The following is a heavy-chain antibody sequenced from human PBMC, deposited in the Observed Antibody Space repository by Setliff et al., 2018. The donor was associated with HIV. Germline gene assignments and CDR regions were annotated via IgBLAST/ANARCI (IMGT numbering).Heavy chain of an antibody. D-gene: IGHD3-22*01. CDR2: IWYDGSNK. V-gene: IGHV3-33*06. CDR3: AKDYFYYDSSGYYYPGGYFDY. CDR1: GFTFSSYG. Sequence: PGGSLRLSCAASGFTFSSYGMHWVRQAPGKGLEWVAVIWYDGSNKYYADSVKGRFTISRDNSKNTLYLQMNSLRAEDTAVYYCAKDYFYYDSSGYYYPGGYFDYWGQGTLVTVSS. J-gene: IGHJ4*02.